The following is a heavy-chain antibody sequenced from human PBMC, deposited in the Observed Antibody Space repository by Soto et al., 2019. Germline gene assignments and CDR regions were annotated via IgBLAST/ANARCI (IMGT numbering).Heavy chain of an antibody. V-gene: IGHV4-34*01. CDR1: GGSFSGYY. Sequence: QVQLQQWGAGLLKPSETLSLTCAVYGGSFSGYYWSWIRQPPGKGLEWIGEIDHTGSTNYNPSLTSRVTISVDRSKNQFSLKLSSVTAADTAVYYSARVHSSGWYAGYWGRGTLVTVSS. CDR2: IDHTGST. J-gene: IGHJ4*02. D-gene: IGHD6-19*01. CDR3: ARVHSSGWYAGY.